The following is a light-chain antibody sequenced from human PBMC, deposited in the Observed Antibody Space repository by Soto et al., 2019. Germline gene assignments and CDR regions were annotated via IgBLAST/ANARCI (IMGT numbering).Light chain of an antibody. V-gene: IGKV1-5*01. CDR1: QSISSW. J-gene: IGKJ4*01. Sequence: DIQMTQSPSTLSASVGDRVTITCRASQSISSWLAWYQQKPGKAPKLLIYDASSLESGVPSRFSGSGSGTEFTLTISSLQPDDFATYYCQQYNSYSIALTFGGGTKVDIK. CDR3: QQYNSYSIALT. CDR2: DAS.